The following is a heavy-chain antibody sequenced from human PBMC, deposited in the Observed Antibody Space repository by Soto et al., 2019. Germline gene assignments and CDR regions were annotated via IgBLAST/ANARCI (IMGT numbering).Heavy chain of an antibody. CDR3: AREGGILGATAADY. J-gene: IGHJ4*02. Sequence: VQLQESGPGLVKPSQTLSLTCTVSDGSISSGDCYWSWIREHPGKGLEWIGYIYYSGSTYYNPSLKSRVTISVDTSKNQFSLKLSSVTAADTAVYYCAREGGILGATAADYWGQGTLVTVSS. CDR2: IYYSGST. D-gene: IGHD1-26*01. CDR1: DGSISSGDCY. V-gene: IGHV4-31*03.